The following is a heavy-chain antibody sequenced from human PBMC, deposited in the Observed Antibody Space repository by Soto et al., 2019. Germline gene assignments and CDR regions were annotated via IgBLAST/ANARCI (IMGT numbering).Heavy chain of an antibody. V-gene: IGHV1-18*01. D-gene: IGHD6-19*01. Sequence: GASVKVSCKGSGYTFIRYGITWVRQAPGEGLEWMGWISAYNGNTNYAQNLQGRVTMTTDTSTSTAYMELGSLRSDDTAVYYCGRAVGYSSGSQCWLDPWGQGTPVTVSS. CDR2: ISAYNGNT. CDR3: GRAVGYSSGSQCWLDP. J-gene: IGHJ5*02. CDR1: GYTFIRYG.